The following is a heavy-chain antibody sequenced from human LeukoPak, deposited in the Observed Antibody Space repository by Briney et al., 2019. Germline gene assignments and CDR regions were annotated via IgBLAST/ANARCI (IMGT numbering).Heavy chain of an antibody. CDR3: ARLGVDCTNGVFFDC. CDR1: GGTFSSYA. V-gene: IGHV1-69*06. Sequence: ASVKLSCKASGGTFSSYAISWERQAPGPGLEWMGGIIPIFGTANYAQTFQGRVTITADKSTSTAYMELSSLRSEDTAEYYCARLGVDCTNGVFFDCWGQGTLVTVSS. CDR2: IIPIFGTA. D-gene: IGHD2-8*01. J-gene: IGHJ5*01.